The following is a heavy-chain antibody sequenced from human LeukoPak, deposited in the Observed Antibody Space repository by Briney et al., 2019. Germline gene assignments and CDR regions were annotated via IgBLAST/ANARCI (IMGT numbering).Heavy chain of an antibody. V-gene: IGHV3-23*01. CDR3: ARYSGSYYYPPAWDL. J-gene: IGHJ4*02. D-gene: IGHD1-26*01. CDR1: GFTFSGSA. Sequence: GGSLRLSCAASGFTFSGSAMSWVRQAPGKGLEWVSAISNNGGYTYYADSVQGRFTISRDNSKSTLCLQMNSLRAEDTAVYYCARYSGSYYYPPAWDLWGQGALVTVSS. CDR2: ISNNGGYT.